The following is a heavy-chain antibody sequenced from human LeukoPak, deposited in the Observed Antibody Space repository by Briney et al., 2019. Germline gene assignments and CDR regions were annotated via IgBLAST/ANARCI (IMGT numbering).Heavy chain of an antibody. CDR3: ARALVVAATQGPDP. D-gene: IGHD2-15*01. CDR1: GYTFTSYS. V-gene: IGHV1-18*01. CDR2: ISAYNGNT. Sequence: ASVKVSCKASGYTFTSYSISWVRQAPGQGLEWMGWISAYNGNTNYAQKLQGRVTMTTDTSTSTAYMELRSLRSDDTAVYYCARALVVAATQGPDPWGQGTLVTVSS. J-gene: IGHJ5*02.